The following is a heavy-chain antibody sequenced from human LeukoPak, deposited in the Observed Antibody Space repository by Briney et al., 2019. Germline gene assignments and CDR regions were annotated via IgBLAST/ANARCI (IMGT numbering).Heavy chain of an antibody. V-gene: IGHV3-7*01. Sequence: PGGSLRLSCAASGFTFNTYWMSWVRQAPGKGLEWLANIKEDGARDIYVESVKGRFTISKDNAKTSLYLQLSSLRAEDTAVYYCARDTKGGYFDLWGQGTLVTVSS. J-gene: IGHJ4*02. CDR2: IKEDGARD. CDR3: ARDTKGGYFDL. CDR1: GFTFNTYW.